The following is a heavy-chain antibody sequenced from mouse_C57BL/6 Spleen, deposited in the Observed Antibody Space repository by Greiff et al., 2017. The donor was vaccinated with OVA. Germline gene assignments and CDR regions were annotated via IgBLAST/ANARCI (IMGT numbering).Heavy chain of an antibody. J-gene: IGHJ1*03. V-gene: IGHV5-12*01. D-gene: IGHD2-14*01. CDR2: LSNGGGST. CDR3: ARHEDRNYWYFDV. CDR1: GFTFSDYY. Sequence: DVMLVESGGGLVQPGGSLKLSCAASGFTFSDYYMYWVRQTPEKRLEWVAYLSNGGGSTYYPDTVKGRFTISRDKAKNTLYLQMSRLKSEDTAMYYCARHEDRNYWYFDVWGTGTTVTGSS.